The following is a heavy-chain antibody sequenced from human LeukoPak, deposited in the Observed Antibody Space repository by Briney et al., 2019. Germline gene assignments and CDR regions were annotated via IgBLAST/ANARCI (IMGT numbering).Heavy chain of an antibody. CDR1: GFTFSSYG. CDR3: AKDPPGSGSCNLDY. D-gene: IGHD3-10*01. Sequence: RPGGSLRLSCAASGFTFSSYGMHWVRQAPGKGLEWVAFIRYDGSNKYYVDSVKGRFTISRDNSKNTLYLQMNSLRAEDAAVYYCAKDPPGSGSCNLDYWGQGTLVTVSS. V-gene: IGHV3-30*02. J-gene: IGHJ4*02. CDR2: IRYDGSNK.